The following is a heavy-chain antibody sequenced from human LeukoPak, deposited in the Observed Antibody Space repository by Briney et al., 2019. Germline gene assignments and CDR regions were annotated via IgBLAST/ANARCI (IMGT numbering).Heavy chain of an antibody. CDR2: INTDGRTT. V-gene: IGHV3-74*01. CDR1: GFTFSSHW. J-gene: IGHJ4*02. CDR3: VYSENLRFDN. D-gene: IGHD1-26*01. Sequence: GRSLRLSCAASGFTFSSHWMHWVRQAPGKGLVWVSCINTDGRTTTYADSVKGRFTISRDNAKNTLYLQMNSLRDDDTAVYFCVYSENLRFDNWGQGTLVTVSS.